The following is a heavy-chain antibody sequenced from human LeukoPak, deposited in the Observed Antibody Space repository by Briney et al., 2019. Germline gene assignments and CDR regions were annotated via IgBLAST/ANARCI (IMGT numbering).Heavy chain of an antibody. Sequence: GGSLRLSCAASGFTFDDYAMHWVRHAPGKGLEWVSGISWNSGSIGYADSVKGRFTISRDNAKNSLYLQMNSLRAEDTAVYYCAKGAPRTTVRDAFGIWGQGTMVTVSS. D-gene: IGHD4-17*01. CDR1: GFTFDDYA. J-gene: IGHJ3*02. V-gene: IGHV3-9*01. CDR2: ISWNSGSI. CDR3: AKGAPRTTVRDAFGI.